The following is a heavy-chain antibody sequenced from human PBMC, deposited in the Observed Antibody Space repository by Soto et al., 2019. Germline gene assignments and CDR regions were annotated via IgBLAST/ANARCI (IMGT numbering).Heavy chain of an antibody. CDR2: ISSNSAYI. CDR1: GFTFRSFT. D-gene: IGHD2-21*02. Sequence: PGGSLRLSCAASGFTFRSFTMNWVRQAPGKGLEWVSTISSNSAYIYYTDALRGRFTISRDNAKNSLHLQMNSLRAEDTAVYYCTRDASRDCSARGLFDPWGERPLV. V-gene: IGHV3-21*01. J-gene: IGHJ5*02. CDR3: TRDASRDCSARGLFDP.